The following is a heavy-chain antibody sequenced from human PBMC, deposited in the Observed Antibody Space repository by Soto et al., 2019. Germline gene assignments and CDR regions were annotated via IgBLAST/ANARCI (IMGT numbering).Heavy chain of an antibody. CDR2: ISGSGGST. D-gene: IGHD3-10*01. V-gene: IGHV3-23*01. J-gene: IGHJ4*02. CDR1: GFTFSSYA. CDR3: AKGYYGSGSYPFDY. Sequence: EVQLLESGGGLVQPGGSLRLSCAASGFTFSSYAMSWVRQAPGKGLEWVSAISGSGGSTYYADYVKGRFTISRDNSKNTLYLQMNSLRAEDTVVYYCAKGYYGSGSYPFDYWGQGTLVTVSS.